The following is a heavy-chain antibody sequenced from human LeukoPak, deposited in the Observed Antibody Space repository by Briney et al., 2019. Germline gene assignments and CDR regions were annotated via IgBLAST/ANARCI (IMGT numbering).Heavy chain of an antibody. CDR1: GGTFSSYA. CDR2: IIPILGIA. CDR3: ARGALGYCSGGSCYRFDP. V-gene: IGHV1-69*04. Sequence: SVKVSCKASGGTFSSYAISWVRQAPGQGLEWMGRIIPILGIANYAQKFQGRVTITADKSTSTAYMELSSLRSEDTAVYYCARGALGYCSGGSCYRFDPWGQGTLVTVSS. D-gene: IGHD2-15*01. J-gene: IGHJ5*02.